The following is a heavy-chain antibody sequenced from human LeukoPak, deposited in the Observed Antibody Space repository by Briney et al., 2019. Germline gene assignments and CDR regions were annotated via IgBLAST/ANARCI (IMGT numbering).Heavy chain of an antibody. CDR2: INPSGGST. V-gene: IGHV1-46*01. CDR3: ARFYYGSGNYRKFDY. J-gene: IGHJ4*02. Sequence: GASVKVSCKASGYTLTNHYMHWVRQAPGQGFEWMGQINPSGGSTTYAQKFQGRVTMTRDTSTSTVYMELNSLEPEDTAVYYCARFYYGSGNYRKFDYWGQGTLVTVSS. D-gene: IGHD3-10*01. CDR1: GYTLTNHY.